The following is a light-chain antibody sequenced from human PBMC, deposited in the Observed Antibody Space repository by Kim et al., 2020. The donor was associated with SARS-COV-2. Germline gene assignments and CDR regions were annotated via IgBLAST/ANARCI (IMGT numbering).Light chain of an antibody. V-gene: IGKV2D-29*01. CDR1: PGLLDTYAMSF. CDR2: DVS. Sequence: HSTSISCKSRPGLLDTYAMSFLSWYLQRPGQPPQLLIYDVSNRFSGVPDRFSGSGSGTDFPLKISRVEAEDVGVYFCMQSLPLPYSFGQGTKLEI. CDR3: MQSLPLPYS. J-gene: IGKJ2*03.